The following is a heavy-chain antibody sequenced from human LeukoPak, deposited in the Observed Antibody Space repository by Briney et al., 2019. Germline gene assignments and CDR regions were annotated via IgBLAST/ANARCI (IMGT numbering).Heavy chain of an antibody. CDR1: GDSFSDHY. V-gene: IGHV4-59*11. CDR3: ARDARFGWDYFDS. D-gene: IGHD3-16*01. CDR2: IFYGGGT. J-gene: IGHJ4*02. Sequence: SETLSLTCTVSGDSFSDHYWSWIRQPPGKGLEWIGYIFYGGGTNYNPSLQSRVTISIDTSKNRFPLRLGSVTAADTAVYYCARDARFGWDYFDSWGQGTLVIVSS.